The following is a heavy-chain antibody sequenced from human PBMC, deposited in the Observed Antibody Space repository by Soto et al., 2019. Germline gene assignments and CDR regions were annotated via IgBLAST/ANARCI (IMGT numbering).Heavy chain of an antibody. CDR2: IKSKTDGGTT. Sequence: GGSLRLSCAASGFTFSNAWMSWVRQAPGKGLEWVGRIKSKTDGGTTDYAAPVKGRFTISRDDSKNTLYLQMNSLKTEDTAVYYCTTERPPAVAGNDAFDIWGQGTMVTVSS. J-gene: IGHJ3*02. CDR1: GFTFSNAW. CDR3: TTERPPAVAGNDAFDI. V-gene: IGHV3-15*01. D-gene: IGHD6-19*01.